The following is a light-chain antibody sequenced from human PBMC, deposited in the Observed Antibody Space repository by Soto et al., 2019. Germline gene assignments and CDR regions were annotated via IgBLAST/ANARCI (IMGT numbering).Light chain of an antibody. J-gene: IGKJ3*01. CDR1: QRVSNSY. Sequence: EIGLTQSRGTLSLSPGERATLSCSASQRVSNSYLAWYQQNPGQAPRLLIYSASSRATGIPDRFSGSGSGTDFTLTISRLEPEDFAVYYCQQYGSSLFTFGPGTKVDIK. V-gene: IGKV3-20*01. CDR2: SAS. CDR3: QQYGSSLFT.